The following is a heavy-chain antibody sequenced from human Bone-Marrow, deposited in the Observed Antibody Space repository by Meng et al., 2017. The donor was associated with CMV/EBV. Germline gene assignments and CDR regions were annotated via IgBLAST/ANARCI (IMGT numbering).Heavy chain of an antibody. CDR2: ISYDGSNK. J-gene: IGHJ4*02. V-gene: IGHV3-30*04. CDR3: HAQRGVATNPPTEYYFDY. Sequence: GESLKISCAASGFTFSSYAMHWVRQAPGKGLEWVAVISYDGSNKYYADSVKGRFTISRDNSKNTLYLQMNSLRAEDTAVYYCHAQRGVATNPPTEYYFDYWGQGTLVTVSS. D-gene: IGHD5-12*01. CDR1: GFTFSSYA.